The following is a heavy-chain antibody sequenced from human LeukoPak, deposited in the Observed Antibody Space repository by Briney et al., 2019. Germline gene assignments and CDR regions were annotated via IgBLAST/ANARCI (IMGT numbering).Heavy chain of an antibody. CDR3: ASDDYPPGYYYGMDV. V-gene: IGHV3-48*02. Sequence: GGSLRLSCAASGFTFSSYSMNWVRKAPGKGLDWVSYISSSSSSIFYADSVKGRFTISRDNAKSSLYLQMNSLRDEDTAVYYCASDDYPPGYYYGMDVWGQGTTVTVSS. J-gene: IGHJ6*02. CDR2: ISSSSSSI. D-gene: IGHD4-11*01. CDR1: GFTFSSYS.